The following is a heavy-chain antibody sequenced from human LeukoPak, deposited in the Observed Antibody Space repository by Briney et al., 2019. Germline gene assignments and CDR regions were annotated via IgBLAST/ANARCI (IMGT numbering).Heavy chain of an antibody. D-gene: IGHD3-9*01. J-gene: IGHJ4*02. V-gene: IGHV1-2*02. CDR2: INANSGGT. CDR3: ARSSRYDIWTGYPY. Sequence: GASVKVSCKASRYTFTGYYMHWVRQAPGQGLEWMGWINANSGGTNYAQKFQGRVTMTRDTSISTAYMELSRLRSDDTAVYYCARSSRYDIWTGYPYWGQGTLVTVSS. CDR1: RYTFTGYY.